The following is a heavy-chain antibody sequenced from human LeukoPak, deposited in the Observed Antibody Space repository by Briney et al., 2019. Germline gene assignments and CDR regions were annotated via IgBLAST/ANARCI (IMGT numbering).Heavy chain of an antibody. CDR1: GFTFSSYA. Sequence: GGSLRLSCAASGFTFSSYAMHWVRQAPGKGLEWVAVISYDGSNKYYADSVKGRFTISRDNSKNTLYLQMNSLRAEDTAVYYCTRDPRRLDYWGQGTLVTVSS. CDR2: ISYDGSNK. J-gene: IGHJ4*02. V-gene: IGHV3-30*04. CDR3: TRDPRRLDY.